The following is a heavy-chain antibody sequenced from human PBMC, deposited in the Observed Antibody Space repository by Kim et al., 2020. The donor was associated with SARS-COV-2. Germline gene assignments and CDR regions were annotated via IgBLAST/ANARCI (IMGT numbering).Heavy chain of an antibody. CDR3: ARERSMVRGVMNYYYYGMDV. J-gene: IGHJ6*02. V-gene: IGHV3-33*01. Sequence: GGSLRLSCAASGFTFSSYGMHWVRQAPGKGLEWVAVIWYDGSNKYYADSVKGRFTISRDNCKNTLYLQMNSLRAEDTAVYYCARERSMVRGVMNYYYYGMDVWGQGTTVTVSS. CDR2: IWYDGSNK. CDR1: GFTFSSYG. D-gene: IGHD3-10*01.